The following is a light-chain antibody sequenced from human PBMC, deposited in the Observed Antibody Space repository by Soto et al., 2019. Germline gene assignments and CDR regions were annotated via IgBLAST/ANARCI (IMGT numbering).Light chain of an antibody. V-gene: IGLV1-40*01. CDR1: GSNIGAGYD. Sequence: QSVLTQPPSVSGAPGQRVTISCTGSGSNIGAGYDVHWYQQLPGTAPKLLIYGNTNRPSGVPDRFSGSKSATSASLAITGLQAEDEADYYCQSYDSSLSGWVFGGGTKLTVL. J-gene: IGLJ3*02. CDR3: QSYDSSLSGWV. CDR2: GNT.